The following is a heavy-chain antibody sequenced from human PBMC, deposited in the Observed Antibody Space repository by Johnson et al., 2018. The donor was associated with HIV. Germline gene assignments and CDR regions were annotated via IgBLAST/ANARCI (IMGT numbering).Heavy chain of an antibody. J-gene: IGHJ3*02. Sequence: VQLVESGGGLVQPGGSLGLSCAASGFIFRSYWMSWVRQAPGKGLEWVANIKQDGSGKYYVDSVKGRFTISRENAKNSLYLQMNSLGAEDTAVYYCARATMSYKVWLQLSAAFDIWGQGTMVTVSS. CDR1: GFIFRSYW. D-gene: IGHD5-24*01. CDR3: ARATMSYKVWLQLSAAFDI. CDR2: IKQDGSGK. V-gene: IGHV3-7*01.